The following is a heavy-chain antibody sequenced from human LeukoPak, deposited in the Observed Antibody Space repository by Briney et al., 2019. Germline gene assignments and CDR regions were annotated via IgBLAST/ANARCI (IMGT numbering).Heavy chain of an antibody. CDR2: IYTSGST. D-gene: IGHD3-22*01. J-gene: IGHJ4*02. Sequence: SQTLSLTXTVSGGSISSGSYYWSWLRQPAGKGLEWIGRIYTSGSTNYNPSLKSRVTISVDTSKNQFSLKLSSVTAADTAVYYCARGRYYDSSGYYYWGQGTLVTVSS. V-gene: IGHV4-61*02. CDR1: GGSISSGSYY. CDR3: ARGRYYDSSGYYY.